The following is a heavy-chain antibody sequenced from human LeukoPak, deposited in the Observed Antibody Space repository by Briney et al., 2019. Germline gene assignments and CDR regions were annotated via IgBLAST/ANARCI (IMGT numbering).Heavy chain of an antibody. V-gene: IGHV4-31*03. CDR3: ARGSGVESLFDY. CDR2: MYYSGSP. D-gene: IGHD3-10*01. CDR1: GGSISSGSYF. J-gene: IGHJ4*02. Sequence: SQTLSLTCTVSGGSISSGSYFWSWIRQHPGRGLEWIGYMYYSGSPYYNPSLKSRLNMSVDTSRNQFSLTLTSVTAADTAVYYCARGSGVESLFDYWGQGTLVTVSS.